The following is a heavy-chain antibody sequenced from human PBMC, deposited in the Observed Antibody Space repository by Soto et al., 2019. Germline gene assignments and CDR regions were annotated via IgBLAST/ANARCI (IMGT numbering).Heavy chain of an antibody. V-gene: IGHV3-15*01. Sequence: PGGSLRLACAASGFIVDNAGMSWVRQAPGQGLEWVARDGETTDYAAPVKGRFSVSRNDGKNTLSLQMNSLKTEDTAVYYCVTGFPHYYFDYWGPGILVTVSS. CDR2: DGETT. CDR3: VTGFPHYYFDY. CDR1: GFIVDNAG. J-gene: IGHJ4*02.